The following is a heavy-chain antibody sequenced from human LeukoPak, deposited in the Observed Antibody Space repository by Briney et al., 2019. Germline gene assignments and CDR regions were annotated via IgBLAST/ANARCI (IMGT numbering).Heavy chain of an antibody. V-gene: IGHV3-21*01. Sequence: PGGSLRLSCAASGFTFSSYAMSWVRQAPGKGLEWVSSISSSSSYIYYADSVKGRFTISRDNAKNSLYLQMNSLRAEDTAVYYCARAKGRSSPVNPWGQGTLVTVSS. CDR3: ARAKGRSSPVNP. D-gene: IGHD6-13*01. CDR1: GFTFSSYA. CDR2: ISSSSSYI. J-gene: IGHJ5*02.